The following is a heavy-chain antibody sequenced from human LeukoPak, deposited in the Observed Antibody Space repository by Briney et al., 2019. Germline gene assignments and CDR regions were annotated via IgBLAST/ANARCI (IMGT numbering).Heavy chain of an antibody. CDR3: ARGAAYGGPFDY. D-gene: IGHD4-23*01. Sequence: ASETLSLTCTVSGGSISSRSYHWGWIRQPPGKGLEWIGNIHYSGSTYYNPSLKSRVTMSADTSKNQFSLKLSSVTAADTAVYYCARGAAYGGPFDYWGQGTLVTVSS. J-gene: IGHJ4*02. CDR1: GGSISSRSYH. CDR2: IHYSGST. V-gene: IGHV4-39*07.